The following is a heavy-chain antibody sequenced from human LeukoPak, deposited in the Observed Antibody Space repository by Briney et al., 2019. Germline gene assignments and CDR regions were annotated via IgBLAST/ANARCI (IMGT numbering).Heavy chain of an antibody. CDR2: ISSSSSYI. D-gene: IGHD6-19*01. CDR3: ARDHSSGSPLII. V-gene: IGHV3-21*01. CDR1: GFTFSSYS. Sequence: GGSLRLSCAASGFTFSSYSMNWVRQAPGKGLEWVSSISSSSSYIYYADSVKGRFTISRDNAKNSLYLQMYSLRAEGTAVYYCARDHSSGSPLIIWGQGTTVTVSS. J-gene: IGHJ6*02.